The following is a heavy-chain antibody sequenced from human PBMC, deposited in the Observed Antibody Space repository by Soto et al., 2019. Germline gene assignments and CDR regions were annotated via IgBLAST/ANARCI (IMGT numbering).Heavy chain of an antibody. D-gene: IGHD3-9*01. CDR1: GFTLSLYT. CDR2: LGVSDDR. J-gene: IGHJ4*02. V-gene: IGHV3-21*06. Sequence: GGSLRLSCAASGFTLSLYTINWVRQAPGKGLEWVSSLGVSDDRFYADSVKGRFTISRDNAKNTLYLKMHGLRGEDTAVYYCARLTGIPEFDPREEDNWGQGTLVTVSS. CDR3: ARLTGIPEFDPREEDN.